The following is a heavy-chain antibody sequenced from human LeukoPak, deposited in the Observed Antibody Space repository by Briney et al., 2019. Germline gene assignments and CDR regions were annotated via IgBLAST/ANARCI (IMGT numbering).Heavy chain of an antibody. CDR2: ISYDGSNK. CDR1: GFTFSSYG. V-gene: IGHV3-33*01. D-gene: IGHD2-21*02. Sequence: GGSLRLSCAASGFTFSSYGMHWVRQAPGKGLEWVAVISYDGSNKYYADSVKGRFTISRDNSKNTLYLQMNSLRAEDTAVYYCARDILSAYCGGDCYPLNGMDVWGQGTTVTVSS. CDR3: ARDILSAYCGGDCYPLNGMDV. J-gene: IGHJ6*02.